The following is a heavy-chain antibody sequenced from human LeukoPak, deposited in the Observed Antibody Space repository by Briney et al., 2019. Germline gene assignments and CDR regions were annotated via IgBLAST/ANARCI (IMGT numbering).Heavy chain of an antibody. CDR3: ARGVTARGFYYYMDI. J-gene: IGHJ6*03. CDR1: GYTFTGYY. V-gene: IGHV1-2*02. D-gene: IGHD2-21*02. Sequence: ASVKVSCKASGYTFTGYYIQWVRQAPGQGLEWMGWINPHSGGTNYAQEFQGRGTMTRDTSISTAYMELSSLRPDDTAVYSCARGVTARGFYYYMDIWGNGTTVTISS. CDR2: INPHSGGT.